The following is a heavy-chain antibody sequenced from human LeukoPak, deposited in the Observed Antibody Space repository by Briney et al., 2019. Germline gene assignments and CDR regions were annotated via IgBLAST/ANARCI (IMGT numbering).Heavy chain of an antibody. D-gene: IGHD5-12*01. CDR3: AKGIVATISHYFDY. Sequence: GGSLRLSCAASGFTFSSYAMSWVRQAPGKGLEWVSIISGSGGSTYYADSVKGRFTISRGNSKNTLYVQMNSLRAEDTAVYYCAKGIVATISHYFDYWGQGTLVTVSS. V-gene: IGHV3-23*01. CDR2: ISGSGGST. CDR1: GFTFSSYA. J-gene: IGHJ4*02.